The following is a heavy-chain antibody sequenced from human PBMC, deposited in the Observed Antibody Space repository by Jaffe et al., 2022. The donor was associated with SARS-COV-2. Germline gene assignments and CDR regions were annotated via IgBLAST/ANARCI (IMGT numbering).Heavy chain of an antibody. CDR2: ISSSGSTI. Sequence: QVQLVESGGGLVKPGGSLRLSCAASGFTFSDYYMSWIRQAPGKGLEWVSYISSSGSTIYYADSVKGRFTISRDNAKNSLYLQMNSLRAEDTAVYYCARGSIRIQSITGTTVRYHPNWFDPWGQGTLVTVSS. J-gene: IGHJ5*02. V-gene: IGHV3-11*01. D-gene: IGHD1-7*01. CDR3: ARGSIRIQSITGTTVRYHPNWFDP. CDR1: GFTFSDYY.